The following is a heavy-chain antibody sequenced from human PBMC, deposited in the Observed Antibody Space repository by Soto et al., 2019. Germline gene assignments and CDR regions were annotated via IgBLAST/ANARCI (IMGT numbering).Heavy chain of an antibody. CDR3: ARDETGRLGEAGVGYYYYGMDV. CDR1: GGTFSSYA. J-gene: IGHJ6*02. D-gene: IGHD3-10*01. Sequence: QVQLVQSGAEVKKPGSSVKVSCKASGGTFSSYAISWVRQAPGQGLEWMGGIIPIFGTANYAQKFQGRVTIAADESTSTAYMELSSLRSEDTGVDYCARDETGRLGEAGVGYYYYGMDVWGQGTTVTVSS. CDR2: IIPIFGTA. V-gene: IGHV1-69*01.